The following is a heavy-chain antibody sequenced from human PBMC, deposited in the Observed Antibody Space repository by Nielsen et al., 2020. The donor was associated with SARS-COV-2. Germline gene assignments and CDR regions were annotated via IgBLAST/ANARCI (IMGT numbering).Heavy chain of an antibody. D-gene: IGHD1-14*01. CDR1: GYSISSGYY. CDR2: IYDSGST. J-gene: IGHJ4*02. CDR3: ARVPGSYYFDY. V-gene: IGHV4-38-2*02. Sequence: SETLSLTCTVSGYSISSGYYWGWIRQLPGKGLEWIGSIYDSGSTYYNPSLKSRITISMHTSKNQFSLKLSSVTAADTAIYYCARVPGSYYFDYWGQGTLVTVSS.